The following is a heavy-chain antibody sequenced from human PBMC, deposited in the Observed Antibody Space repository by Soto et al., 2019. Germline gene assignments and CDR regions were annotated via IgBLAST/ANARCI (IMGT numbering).Heavy chain of an antibody. CDR1: GCTFTDAW. D-gene: IGHD3-22*01. CDR3: TTDAAHHDCRCNYYEGAY. CDR2: IKTKSDSAAT. V-gene: IGHV3-15*07. J-gene: IGHJ4*02. Sequence: EVLLVESGGGLVKPGESLRLSCASSGCTFTDAWMHWVRQGPGRGLEWVGRIKTKSDSAATDYAAPVKDRFTISRDDSKDTLYLQMNSLKTEDTAVYFCTTDAAHHDCRCNYYEGAYWGQGTLVTVSS.